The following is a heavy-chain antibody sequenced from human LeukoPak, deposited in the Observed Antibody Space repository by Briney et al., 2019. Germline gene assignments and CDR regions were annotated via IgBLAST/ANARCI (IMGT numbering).Heavy chain of an antibody. CDR1: GGSISSGGYY. CDR3: ARLETGYDSGGYDGWFDP. CDR2: IYYSGST. Sequence: SQTLSLTCTVSGGSISSGGYYWSWIRQHPGKGLEWIGYIYYSGSTYYNPSLKSRVTISVDTSKNQFSLKLRPVTAADTAVYYCARLETGYDSGGYDGWFDPWGQGTLVTVSS. V-gene: IGHV4-31*03. J-gene: IGHJ5*02. D-gene: IGHD3-22*01.